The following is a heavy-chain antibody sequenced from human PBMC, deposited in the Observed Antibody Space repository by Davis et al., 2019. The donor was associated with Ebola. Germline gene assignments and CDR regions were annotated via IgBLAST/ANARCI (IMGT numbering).Heavy chain of an antibody. D-gene: IGHD4-17*01. CDR3: AKDNPPYYGDYEGSYFDY. CDR1: GFMFSNYG. CDR2: ISYDGSNK. Sequence: GESLKISCAASGFMFSNYGIHWVRQAPGKGLEWVAVISYDGSNKYYADSVKGRFTISRDNSKNTLYLQMNSLRAEDTAVYYCAKDNPPYYGDYEGSYFDYWGQGTLVTVSS. V-gene: IGHV3-30*18. J-gene: IGHJ4*02.